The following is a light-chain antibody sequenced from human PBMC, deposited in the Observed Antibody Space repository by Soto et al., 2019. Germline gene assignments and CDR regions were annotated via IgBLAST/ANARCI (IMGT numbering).Light chain of an antibody. V-gene: IGKV1-6*01. J-gene: IGKJ1*01. Sequence: IQMTQSPSSLSASVEDRVIITCRASQSISNHLNWYQQKPGKAPKLLIYAASRLQSGVPSRFSGSGSGTDFTLTISSLQPEDFATYYCLQDYNYPRTFGQGTTGDIK. CDR2: AAS. CDR3: LQDYNYPRT. CDR1: QSISNH.